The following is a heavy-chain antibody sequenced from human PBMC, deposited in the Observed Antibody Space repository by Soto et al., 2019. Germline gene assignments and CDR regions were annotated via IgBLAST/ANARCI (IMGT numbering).Heavy chain of an antibody. CDR3: QD. Sequence: EVRLLESGGGLVQPGGSLRLSCAASGFTFNTYAMNWVRQAPGKGLEWVSAVSGSGVTTYYADSVKGRFTISRDNSKNTLYVLMNSLRTEDTAVYYFQDWGQGTLVTVSS. J-gene: IGHJ1*01. CDR1: GFTFNTYA. CDR2: VSGSGVTT. V-gene: IGHV3-23*01.